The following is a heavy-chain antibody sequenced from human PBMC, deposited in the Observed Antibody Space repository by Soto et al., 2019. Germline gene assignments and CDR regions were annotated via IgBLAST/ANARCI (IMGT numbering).Heavy chain of an antibody. J-gene: IGHJ6*03. CDR2: IYYSGST. Sequence: QLQLQESGPGLVKPSETLSLTCTVSGGSISSSSYYWGWIRQPPGKGLEWIGRIYYSGSTYYNPSLKSRVNITVDTSKNQFSLKVSSVTAADTAVYYCARQGSDYYYYYYMDVWGKGPTVTVSS. V-gene: IGHV4-39*01. CDR1: GGSISSSSYY. D-gene: IGHD6-25*01. CDR3: ARQGSDYYYYYYMDV.